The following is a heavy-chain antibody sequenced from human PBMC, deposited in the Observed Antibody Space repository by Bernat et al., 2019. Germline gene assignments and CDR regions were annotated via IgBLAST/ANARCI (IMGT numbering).Heavy chain of an antibody. V-gene: IGHV1-18*01. Sequence: QVQLVQSGAEVKKPGASVKVSCKASGYTFTTYGISWVRQAPGQGLEWMGWIIVHNGNTNYAQNFQGRVTRTTNTSTSTVYMELRCLRSDDTAVDYCARDRSASDYWGQGTLVTVSS. J-gene: IGHJ4*02. CDR3: ARDRSASDY. CDR1: GYTFTTYG. CDR2: IIVHNGNT.